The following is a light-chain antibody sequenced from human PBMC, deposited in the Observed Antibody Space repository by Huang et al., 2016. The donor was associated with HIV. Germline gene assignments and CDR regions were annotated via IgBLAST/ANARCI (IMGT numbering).Light chain of an antibody. CDR1: QSVSSN. CDR3: QQYNNWPWT. Sequence: EIVMTQSPATLSVSPGERATLSCRASQSVSSNLAWDQQKPGQAPRLLIYHASTRAAGIPARVSGSGSGTEFTLTISSLQSEDFAVYYCQQYNNWPWTFGQGTKVEIK. J-gene: IGKJ1*01. V-gene: IGKV3-15*01. CDR2: HAS.